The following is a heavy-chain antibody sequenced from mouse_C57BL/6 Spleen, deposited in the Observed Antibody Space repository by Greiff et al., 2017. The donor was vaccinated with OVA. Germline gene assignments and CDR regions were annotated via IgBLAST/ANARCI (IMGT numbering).Heavy chain of an antibody. CDR2: INPSSGYT. CDR1: GYTFTSYW. J-gene: IGHJ3*01. V-gene: IGHV1-7*01. D-gene: IGHD1-1*01. CDR3: ARHITTVEGPFAY. Sequence: QVQLQQSGAELAKPGASVKLSCKASGYTFTSYWMHWVKQRPGQGLEWIGYINPSSGYTKYNQKFKDKATLTADKSSSTAYMQLSSLTYEDSAVYYCARHITTVEGPFAYWGQGTLVTVSA.